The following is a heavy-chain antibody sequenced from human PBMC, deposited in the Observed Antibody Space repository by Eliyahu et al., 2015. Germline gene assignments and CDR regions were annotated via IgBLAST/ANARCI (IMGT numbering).Heavy chain of an antibody. J-gene: IGHJ5*02. CDR2: IXPIFGTA. V-gene: IGHV1-69*01. Sequence: QVQLVQSGAEVKKPGSXVKVSXKASGGTFXXXAXRWVRQAPGQGLEWMGGIXPIFGTANYAQKFQGRVTITADESTSTAYMELSSLRSEDTAVYYCARGGPYYYGSGSDNWFDPWGQGTLVTVSS. D-gene: IGHD3-10*01. CDR3: ARGGPYYYGSGSDNWFDP. CDR1: GGTFXXXA.